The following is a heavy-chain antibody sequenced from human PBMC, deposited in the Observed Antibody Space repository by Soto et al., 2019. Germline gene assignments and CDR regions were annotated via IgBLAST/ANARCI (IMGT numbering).Heavy chain of an antibody. V-gene: IGHV1-18*01. D-gene: IGHD6-19*01. CDR3: ARLKAVAGEAFDI. CDR1: GYTFTSYG. J-gene: IGHJ3*02. Sequence: ASVKVSCKASGYTFTSYGISWVRQAPGQGLEWMGWISAYNGNTNYAQKLQGRVTMTTDTSTSTVYMELRSLRSDDTAVYYCARLKAVAGEAFDIWSQGTMVTVSS. CDR2: ISAYNGNT.